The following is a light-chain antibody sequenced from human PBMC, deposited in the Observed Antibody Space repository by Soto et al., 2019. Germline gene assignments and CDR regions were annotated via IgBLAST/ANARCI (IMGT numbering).Light chain of an antibody. J-gene: IGKJ5*01. CDR1: QSISSY. CDR3: QQSYSTPIT. CDR2: AAS. Sequence: DIQMTQSPSSLSASVGDRVTITCRASQSISSYLNWYQQKPGKAPKHLIYAASSLQSGVPSRFSGSGSGTDFTLTISSLQPEDFATYYCQQSYSTPITFGQAPRLE. V-gene: IGKV1-39*01.